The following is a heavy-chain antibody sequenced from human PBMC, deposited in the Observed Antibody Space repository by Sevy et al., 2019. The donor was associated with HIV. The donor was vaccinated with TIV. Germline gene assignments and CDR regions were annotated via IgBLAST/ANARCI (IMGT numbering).Heavy chain of an antibody. D-gene: IGHD2-2*01. CDR3: ARDRYCSSTSCRRNYYYYGMDV. J-gene: IGHJ6*02. V-gene: IGHV1-18*01. Sequence: ASVKVSCKASGYTFISYGISWVRQAPGQGLEWMGWNSAYNGNTNYAQKLQGRVTMTTDTSTSTAYMELRSLRSDDTAVYYCARDRYCSSTSCRRNYYYYGMDVWGQGTTVTVSS. CDR1: GYTFISYG. CDR2: NSAYNGNT.